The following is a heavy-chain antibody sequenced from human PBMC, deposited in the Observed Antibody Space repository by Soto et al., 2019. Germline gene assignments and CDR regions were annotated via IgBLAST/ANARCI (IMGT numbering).Heavy chain of an antibody. Sequence: QVQLVQSGAEVKKPGSSVKVSCKASGGTFSTSAISWVRQAPGQGLEWVGGIMPVFPTPDYAQKFQGRVTITADESTTTAYLELTSLTTDDTAVYYCATDKDRQQLGANYYYILDVWGQGTAITVSS. CDR3: ATDKDRQQLGANYYYILDV. J-gene: IGHJ6*02. D-gene: IGHD3-3*02. CDR2: IMPVFPTP. CDR1: GGTFSTSA. V-gene: IGHV1-69*12.